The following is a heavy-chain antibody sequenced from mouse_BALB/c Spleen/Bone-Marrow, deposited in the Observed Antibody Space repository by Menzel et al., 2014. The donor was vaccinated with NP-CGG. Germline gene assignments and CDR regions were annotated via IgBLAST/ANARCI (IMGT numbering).Heavy chain of an antibody. CDR1: GYAFTNYN. Sequence: QRVESGPELVKPGASVKVSCKASGYAFTNYNMNWVKQSHGKSLEWIGYIDPYGGGTNYNQKFRGKATLTVDKSSSTAYMHLNSLTSEDSAVYYCSRGILAYFDYWGQGPTLTVSS. CDR2: IDPYGGGT. CDR3: SRGILAYFDY. V-gene: IGHV1S135*01. D-gene: IGHD4-1*01. J-gene: IGHJ2*01.